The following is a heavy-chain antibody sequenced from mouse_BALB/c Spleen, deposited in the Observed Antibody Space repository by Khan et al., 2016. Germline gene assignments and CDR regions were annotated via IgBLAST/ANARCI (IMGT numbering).Heavy chain of an antibody. J-gene: IGHJ4*01. CDR3: ATAARATYYAMDY. Sequence: QIQLVQSGPELKKPGETVKISCKASGYTFTDYSMHWVKQAPGKGLKWMGWINTETGEPTYADDFKGRFAFSLETSASTAYLQINNLKNEDTATYFCATAARATYYAMDYWGQGTSVTVSS. V-gene: IGHV9-2-1*01. CDR1: GYTFTDYS. CDR2: INTETGEP. D-gene: IGHD3-1*01.